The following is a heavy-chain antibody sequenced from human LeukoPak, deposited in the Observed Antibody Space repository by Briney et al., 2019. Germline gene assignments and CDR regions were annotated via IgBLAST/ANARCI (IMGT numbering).Heavy chain of an antibody. CDR3: AKYGSGTYYNGLY. V-gene: IGHV3-20*04. D-gene: IGHD3-10*01. J-gene: IGHJ4*02. Sequence: GGSLRLSCAASGFNFDDYGMSWVRQAPGKGLEWVSGINWNGGSTGYADSVKGRFTISRDTSKSTLYLQMNSLRDEDTAVYYCAKYGSGTYYNGLYWGQGTLVTVSS. CDR2: INWNGGST. CDR1: GFNFDDYG.